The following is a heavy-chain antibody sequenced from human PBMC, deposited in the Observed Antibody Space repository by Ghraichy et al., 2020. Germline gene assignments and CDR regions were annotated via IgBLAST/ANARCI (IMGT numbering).Heavy chain of an antibody. J-gene: IGHJ6*02. Sequence: SGPTLVKPTQTLTLTCTFSGFSVSTSGVGVGWVRQPPGKALEWLALIFWNDDKRYSPSLKSRLTITKDTSKNQVVLTMTSMDPVDTGTYYCGHGGRGYFGMDVWGPGTTVTVSS. V-gene: IGHV2-5*01. CDR1: GFSVSTSGVG. D-gene: IGHD1-26*01. CDR3: GHGGRGYFGMDV. CDR2: IFWNDDK.